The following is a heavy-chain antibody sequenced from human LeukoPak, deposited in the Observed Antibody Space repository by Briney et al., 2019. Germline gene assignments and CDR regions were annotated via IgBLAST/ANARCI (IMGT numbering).Heavy chain of an antibody. CDR3: AREGRNCSGGSCYSGPPDY. CDR2: MNPNSGNT. V-gene: IGHV1-8*01. D-gene: IGHD2-15*01. Sequence: ASVKVSCKASGYTFTSYDINWVRQATGQGLEWMGWMNPNSGNTGYAQKFQGRVTMTRNTPISTAYMELSSLRSEDTAVYYCAREGRNCSGGSCYSGPPDYWGQGTLVTVSS. J-gene: IGHJ4*02. CDR1: GYTFTSYD.